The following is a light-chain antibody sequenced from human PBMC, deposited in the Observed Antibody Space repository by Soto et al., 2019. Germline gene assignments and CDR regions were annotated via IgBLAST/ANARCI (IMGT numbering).Light chain of an antibody. J-gene: IGLJ1*01. Sequence: QSVLTQPASVSGSVGQSITISCTGSSSDIGDYGYVSWYQQHPGKAPKLMIFEVSNRPSGVSNRFSGSKSGNTASLTISGLQAEDEADYYCSSYTSSLSVRYVFGTGTKVTVL. CDR2: EVS. CDR3: SSYTSSLSVRYV. CDR1: SSDIGDYGY. V-gene: IGLV2-14*01.